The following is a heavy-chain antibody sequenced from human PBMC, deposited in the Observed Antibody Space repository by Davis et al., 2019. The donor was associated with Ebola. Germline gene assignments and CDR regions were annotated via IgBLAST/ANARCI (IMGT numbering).Heavy chain of an antibody. CDR3: AAGDLTLGWFDP. J-gene: IGHJ5*02. Sequence: PSETLSLTCAVYGGSFSGYYWSWIRQPPGKGLEWIGEINHSGSTNYNPSLKSRVTISVDTSKNQFSLKLSSVTAADTAVYYCAAGDLTLGWFDPWGQGTLVTVSS. D-gene: IGHD4-17*01. CDR1: GGSFSGYY. V-gene: IGHV4-34*01. CDR2: INHSGST.